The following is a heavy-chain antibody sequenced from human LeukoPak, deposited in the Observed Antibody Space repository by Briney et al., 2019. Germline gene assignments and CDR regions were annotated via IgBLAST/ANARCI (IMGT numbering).Heavy chain of an antibody. D-gene: IGHD1-26*01. CDR3: ARAGSLVDLHGWYFDF. Sequence: GGSLRLSCPTSGFTFGDYGMTWFRQAPGKRLEWVAFITGQAYGATIEYAASVRGRFSISRDDSKGVAYLQMNGLETEDTAMYYCARAGSLVDLHGWYFDFWGQGTLVTVSS. J-gene: IGHJ4*02. CDR1: GFTFGDYG. V-gene: IGHV3-49*03. CDR2: ITGQAYGATI.